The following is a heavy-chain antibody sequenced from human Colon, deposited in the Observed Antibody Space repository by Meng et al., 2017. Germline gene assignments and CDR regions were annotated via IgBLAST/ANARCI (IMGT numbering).Heavy chain of an antibody. Sequence: QVRRQESGPGLLKPSQTLSLTCTVSGGSNSSGGYYWSWIRQHPGKGLEWIGYISNSGSTYYNPSLKSRTTISIDTSKNQFSLNLFSLTVADTAVYYCARTGLHSYYFDYWGQGTLVTVSS. CDR1: GGSNSSGGYY. D-gene: IGHD2-21*01. CDR3: ARTGLHSYYFDY. CDR2: ISNSGST. J-gene: IGHJ4*02. V-gene: IGHV4-31*02.